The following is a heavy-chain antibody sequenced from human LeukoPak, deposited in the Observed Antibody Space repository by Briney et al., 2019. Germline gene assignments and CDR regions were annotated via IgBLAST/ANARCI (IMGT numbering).Heavy chain of an antibody. CDR1: GFTFSDYG. CDR3: ARYVDTTMLT. J-gene: IGHJ4*02. CDR2: ISSSSSTI. D-gene: IGHD5-18*01. Sequence: GGSLRLSCAASGFTFSDYGIHWVRQAPGKGLEWVSYISSSSSTIYYADSVKGRFTISRDNAKNSLYLQMNSLRDEDTAVYYCARYVDTTMLTWGQGTLVTVSS. V-gene: IGHV3-48*02.